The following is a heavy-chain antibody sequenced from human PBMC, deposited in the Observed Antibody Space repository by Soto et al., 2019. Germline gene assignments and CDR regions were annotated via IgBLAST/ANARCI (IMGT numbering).Heavy chain of an antibody. V-gene: IGHV3-11*01. Sequence: ALSVPFVASGCVRTQEARTGIRQATGRGLEWVSYISNGDETTHYADSVKGRFIVSRDNAKKVLFLQMSGLRVDDTAVYYCARDPKRRDGYNFDSWGRGALVTVSS. CDR2: ISNGDETT. J-gene: IGHJ4*02. D-gene: IGHD5-12*01. CDR3: ARDPKRRDGYNFDS. CDR1: GCVRTQEA.